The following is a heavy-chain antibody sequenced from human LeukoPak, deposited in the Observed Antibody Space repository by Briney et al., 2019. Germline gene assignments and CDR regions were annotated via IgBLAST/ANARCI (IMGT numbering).Heavy chain of an antibody. J-gene: IGHJ4*02. CDR3: ARAGTVVTTFDY. CDR2: IHYSGST. V-gene: IGHV4-61*01. D-gene: IGHD4-23*01. Sequence: PSETLSLTCTVSGGSISSSSYYWSWIRQPPGKGLEWIGYIHYSGSTNYNPSLKSRVTISVDTSKNQFSLKLSSVTAADTAVYYCARAGTVVTTFDYWGQGTLVTVSS. CDR1: GGSISSSSYY.